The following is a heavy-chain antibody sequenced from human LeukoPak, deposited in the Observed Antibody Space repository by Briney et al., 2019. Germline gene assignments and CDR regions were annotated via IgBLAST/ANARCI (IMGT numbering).Heavy chain of an antibody. V-gene: IGHV4-30-2*01. CDR1: GGSISSGGYY. J-gene: IGHJ6*02. D-gene: IGHD5-18*01. Sequence: PSQTLSLTCTVSGGSISSGGYYWSWIRQPPGKGLEWIGEINHSGSTNYNPSLKSRVTISVDTSKNQFSLKLSSVTAADTAVYYCARRGRGYSYGSGLYGMDVWGQGTTVTVSS. CDR2: INHSGST. CDR3: ARRGRGYSYGSGLYGMDV.